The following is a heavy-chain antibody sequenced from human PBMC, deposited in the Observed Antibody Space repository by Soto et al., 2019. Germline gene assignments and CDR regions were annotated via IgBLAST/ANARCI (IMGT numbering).Heavy chain of an antibody. V-gene: IGHV1-2*02. Sequence: GXSXKVSFKASGYTXTGYYMHLVRQAPGQGLEWMGWINPNSGGTNYAQKFQVRVTITRDTSTSTVYMELSSLRSEDTAVYSCARGYSGSYYGYYYYYAMDVWGQGTTVTVSS. CDR2: INPNSGGT. CDR1: GYTXTGYY. D-gene: IGHD1-26*01. CDR3: ARGYSGSYYGYYYYYAMDV. J-gene: IGHJ6*02.